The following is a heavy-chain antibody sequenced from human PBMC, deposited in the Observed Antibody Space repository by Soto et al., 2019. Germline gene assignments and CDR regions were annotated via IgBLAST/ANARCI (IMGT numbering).Heavy chain of an antibody. Sequence: SVKVSCQAPGGTFSNYAISWVRQAPGQGLEWMGGIIPIFGTANYAQKFQGRVTITADESTSTAYMELSSLRSEDTAVCYCATSRTPMGVVVVAANYYYYGMDVWGQGTTVTVSS. J-gene: IGHJ6*02. D-gene: IGHD2-15*01. V-gene: IGHV1-69*13. CDR1: GGTFSNYA. CDR3: ATSRTPMGVVVVAANYYYYGMDV. CDR2: IIPIFGTA.